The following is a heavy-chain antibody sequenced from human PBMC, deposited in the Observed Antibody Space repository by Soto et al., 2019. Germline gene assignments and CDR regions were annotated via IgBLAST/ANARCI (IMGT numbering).Heavy chain of an antibody. D-gene: IGHD3-10*01. J-gene: IGHJ6*02. CDR3: LSYGLGSYYKWGEGWVMDV. CDR2: IIPIFGTA. Sequence: QVQLVQSGAEVKKPGSSVKVSCKAAGGTFSSYAISWVRQAPGQGLEWMGGIIPIFGTANYAQKFQGRVTFTWDESTRTAYMELSSLRSEVTAVYYCLSYGLGSYYKWGEGWVMDVWCQGTTVTVSS. V-gene: IGHV1-69*01. CDR1: GGTFSSYA.